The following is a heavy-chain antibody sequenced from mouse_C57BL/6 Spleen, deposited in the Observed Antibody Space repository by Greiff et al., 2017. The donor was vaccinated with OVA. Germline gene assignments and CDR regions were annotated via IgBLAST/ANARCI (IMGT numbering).Heavy chain of an antibody. J-gene: IGHJ3*01. V-gene: IGHV5-4*01. Sequence: EVKLMESGGGLVKPGGSLKLSCAASGFTFSSYAMSWVRQTPEKRLEWVATISDGGSYTYYPDNVKGRFTISRDNAKNNLYLHMSHLKSEDTAMYYCARDEDYDEGFAYWGQGTLVTVSA. CDR3: ARDEDYDEGFAY. CDR2: ISDGGSYT. D-gene: IGHD2-4*01. CDR1: GFTFSSYA.